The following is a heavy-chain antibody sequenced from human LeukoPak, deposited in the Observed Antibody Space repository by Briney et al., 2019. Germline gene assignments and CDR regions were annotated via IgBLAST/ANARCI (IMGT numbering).Heavy chain of an antibody. J-gene: IGHJ4*02. CDR3: ARSLYGYSANFVY. V-gene: IGHV4-61*01. Sequence: SYTLSFTCTVSGGSISSSSYYWSWIRQPPGKGLEWIGYIYYSGSTNYNLSLKSRVTISVDTSNNQFSLKLSSVTPADPAVYTCARSLYGYSANFVYWGQGNLLTVSP. D-gene: IGHD5-18*01. CDR1: GGSISSSSYY. CDR2: IYYSGST.